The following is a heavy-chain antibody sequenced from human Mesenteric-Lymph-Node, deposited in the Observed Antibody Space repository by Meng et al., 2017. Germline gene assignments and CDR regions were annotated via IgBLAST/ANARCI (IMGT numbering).Heavy chain of an antibody. Sequence: GSLRLSCSISGASVSSSYWTWIRQSPGKGLEWIGYISTDGSTKYSPSLKSRVTISEDMSKNQLSLRRSPVTAADTAVYYCARRGPQPDSFDIWGQGTLVTVSS. CDR2: ISTDGST. J-gene: IGHJ3*02. CDR3: ARRGPQPDSFDI. V-gene: IGHV4-59*02. CDR1: GASVSSSY. D-gene: IGHD2-2*01.